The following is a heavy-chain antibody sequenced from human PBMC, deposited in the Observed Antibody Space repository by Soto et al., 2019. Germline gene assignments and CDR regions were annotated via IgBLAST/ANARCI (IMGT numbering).Heavy chain of an antibody. J-gene: IGHJ4*02. V-gene: IGHV3-30*18. Sequence: GGSLRLSCTASGFTFSEYGIHWVRQAPGKGLEWVAVISYGGSHKYYAGSVKGRFTISRDDSKNTVYLQMNSLKTDDTAVYYCAKEMFPRTVLDSSSPWGDFWGRGSLVTVSS. D-gene: IGHD2-15*01. CDR3: AKEMFPRTVLDSSSPWGDF. CDR2: ISYGGSHK. CDR1: GFTFSEYG.